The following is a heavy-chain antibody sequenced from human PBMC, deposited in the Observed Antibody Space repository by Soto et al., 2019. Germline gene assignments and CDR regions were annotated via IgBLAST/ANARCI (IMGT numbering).Heavy chain of an antibody. D-gene: IGHD6-6*01. J-gene: IGHJ6*02. CDR1: GGSVSSGSYY. Sequence: LSLTCTVSGGSVSSGSYYWSWIRQPPGKGLEWIGYIYYSGSTNYNPSLKSRVTISVDTSKNQFSLKLSSVTAADTAVYYCARDEQLSGYYYYGMDVWGQGTTVTVSS. CDR2: IYYSGST. V-gene: IGHV4-61*01. CDR3: ARDEQLSGYYYYGMDV.